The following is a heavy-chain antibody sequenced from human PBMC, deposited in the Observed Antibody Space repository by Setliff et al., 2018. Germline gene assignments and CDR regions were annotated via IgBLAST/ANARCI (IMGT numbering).Heavy chain of an antibody. V-gene: IGHV4-31*03. Sequence: SETLSLTCIVSGGSISSGGYYWSWIRQHPGKGLEWIGYIYYSGSTSYYNPSLKSRVTISVDTSKNQFSLKLSSVTAADTAVYYCARTSTGRYFDLWGRGTLVTVSS. CDR2: IYYSGSTS. CDR3: ARTSTGRYFDL. J-gene: IGHJ2*01. D-gene: IGHD2-2*01. CDR1: GGSISSGGYY.